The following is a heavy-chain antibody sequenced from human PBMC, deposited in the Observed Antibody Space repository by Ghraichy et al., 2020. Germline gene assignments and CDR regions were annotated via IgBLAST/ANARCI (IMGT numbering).Heavy chain of an antibody. CDR1: GFTVSSNY. Sequence: GGSLRLSCAASGFTVSSNYMTWVRQAPGKGLEWVSLIYSGGGIYYADSVKGRFTISRDNSKNTLYLQMNSLRAEDTAVYYCARLNDAFDIWGQGTMVTVSS. CDR3: ARLNDAFDI. V-gene: IGHV3-53*01. J-gene: IGHJ3*02. CDR2: IYSGGGI.